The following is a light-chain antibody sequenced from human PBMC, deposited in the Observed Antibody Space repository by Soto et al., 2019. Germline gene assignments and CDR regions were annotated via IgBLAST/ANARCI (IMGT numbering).Light chain of an antibody. J-gene: IGKJ4*01. CDR1: QSVTRY. CDR3: QQRSNWPPLT. Sequence: EIVLTQSPASLSLSVGERATLSCRASQSVTRYSAWYQKKPGQAPRLLIYDASNRAAGVPARFSGSGSGTDFTLTISSLEPEDFAVYYCQQRSNWPPLTFGGGTKVDI. CDR2: DAS. V-gene: IGKV3-11*01.